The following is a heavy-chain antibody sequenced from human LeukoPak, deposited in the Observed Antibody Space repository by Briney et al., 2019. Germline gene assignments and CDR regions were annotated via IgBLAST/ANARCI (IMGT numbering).Heavy chain of an antibody. Sequence: PSETLSLTCAVSGYSINTGYYWGWIRQPPGKGLEWVGSLYHSGSTYYNPSLKSRVSISVDTSKNQFSLKLTSVTAADTAMYYCAREYYYGSGSYTAFDIWGQGTMVTVSS. D-gene: IGHD3-10*01. J-gene: IGHJ3*02. CDR1: GYSINTGYY. CDR3: AREYYYGSGSYTAFDI. V-gene: IGHV4-38-2*01. CDR2: LYHSGST.